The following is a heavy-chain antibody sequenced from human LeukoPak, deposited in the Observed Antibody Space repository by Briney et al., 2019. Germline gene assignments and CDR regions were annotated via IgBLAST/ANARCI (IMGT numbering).Heavy chain of an antibody. CDR2: INSKSGGT. Sequence: GSVTVSCTASGYSFSGYYIHWVRQAPGQGVEWMGWINSKSGGTKYAQTFKGRVTINRDSPISTAYIELSRLTSVDTAIYYYATVSFDDYESLDAFDICGQGTTVTVSS. J-gene: IGHJ3*02. V-gene: IGHV1-2*02. D-gene: IGHD3-22*01. CDR1: GYSFSGYY. CDR3: ATVSFDDYESLDAFDI.